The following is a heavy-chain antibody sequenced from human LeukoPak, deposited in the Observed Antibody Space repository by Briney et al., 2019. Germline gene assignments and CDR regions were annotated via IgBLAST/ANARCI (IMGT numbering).Heavy chain of an antibody. D-gene: IGHD6-19*01. CDR3: AREDRYSSGWFRSDAFGI. CDR1: GGTFSSYA. CDR2: IIPIFGTA. J-gene: IGHJ3*02. V-gene: IGHV1-69*13. Sequence: GASVKVPCKASGGTFSSYAISWVRQAPGQGLEWMGGIIPIFGTANYAQKFQGRVTITADESTSTAYMELSSLRSEDTAVYYCAREDRYSSGWFRSDAFGIWGQGTMVTVSS.